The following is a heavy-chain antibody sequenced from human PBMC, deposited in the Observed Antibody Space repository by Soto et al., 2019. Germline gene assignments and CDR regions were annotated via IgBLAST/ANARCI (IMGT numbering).Heavy chain of an antibody. CDR3: AKDHYSGSTSPFDY. J-gene: IGHJ4*02. CDR1: GGSISSGAYY. Sequence: PSETLSLTCNVSGGSISSGAYYWAWVRQAPGKGLEWVSAISGSGGSTYYAESVKGRFTISRDNSKNTLYLQMNSLRAEDTAVYYCAKDHYSGSTSPFDYWGQATLVTAPQ. D-gene: IGHD1-26*01. V-gene: IGHV3-23*01. CDR2: ISGSGGST.